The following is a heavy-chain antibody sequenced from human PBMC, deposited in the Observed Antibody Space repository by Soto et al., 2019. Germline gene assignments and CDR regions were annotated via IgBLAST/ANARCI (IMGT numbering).Heavy chain of an antibody. V-gene: IGHV4-34*01. CDR3: ARGRIMITFGGVRGFDY. Sequence: QVQLQQWGAGLLKPSETLSLTCAVYGGSFSGYYWSWIRQPPGKGLEWIGEINHSGRTNYNPSLKSRVTISVDTSKNQFSLKLSSVTAADTAVYYCARGRIMITFGGVRGFDYWGQGTLVTVSS. CDR1: GGSFSGYY. D-gene: IGHD3-16*01. J-gene: IGHJ4*02. CDR2: INHSGRT.